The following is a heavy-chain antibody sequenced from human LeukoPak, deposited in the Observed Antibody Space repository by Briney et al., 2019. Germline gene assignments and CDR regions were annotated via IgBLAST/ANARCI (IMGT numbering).Heavy chain of an antibody. V-gene: IGHV4-59*01. Sequence: SETLSLTCTVSGGSISSYYWSWIRQPPGKGLEWIGYIYYSGSTNYNPSLKSRVTISLDTSKNHFSLKLTSVTAADTAVYYCARDLCSGGSCYPGWFDPWGQGTLVTVSS. CDR3: ARDLCSGGSCYPGWFDP. D-gene: IGHD2-15*01. CDR2: IYYSGST. CDR1: GGSISSYY. J-gene: IGHJ5*02.